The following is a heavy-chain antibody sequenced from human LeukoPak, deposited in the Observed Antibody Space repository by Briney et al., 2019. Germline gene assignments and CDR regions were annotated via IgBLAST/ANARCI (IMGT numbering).Heavy chain of an antibody. CDR2: ISSSSSYI. Sequence: PGGSLRLSCLASGITFSSYWMSWVRQAPSKELEWVSSISSSSSYIYYADSVKGRFTISRDNAKNSLYLQMNSLRAEDTAVYYCASPHRGSSWYDYCGMDVWSQGTTVTVSS. J-gene: IGHJ6*02. V-gene: IGHV3-21*01. CDR3: ASPHRGSSWYDYCGMDV. D-gene: IGHD6-13*01. CDR1: GITFSSYW.